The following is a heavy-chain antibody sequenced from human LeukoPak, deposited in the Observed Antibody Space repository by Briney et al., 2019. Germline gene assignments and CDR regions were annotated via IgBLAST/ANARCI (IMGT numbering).Heavy chain of an antibody. CDR2: IYASGSS. D-gene: IGHD3-10*01. Sequence: KTSETLSLTCNVSGGSISSSYWSWIRQPAGKGLEWIGRIYASGSSNYNPSLKSRVTMSVDTSKNQFSLNLSSVTAADTAVYYCARERPYYGSGSLDYWGQGTLVTVSS. J-gene: IGHJ4*02. CDR1: GGSISSSY. V-gene: IGHV4-4*07. CDR3: ARERPYYGSGSLDY.